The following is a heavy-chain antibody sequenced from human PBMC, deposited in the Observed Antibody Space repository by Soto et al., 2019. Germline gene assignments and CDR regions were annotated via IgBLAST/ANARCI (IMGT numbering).Heavy chain of an antibody. Sequence: QVQLQESGPGLVKPSQTLSLTCTVSGGSISSGGYYWSWIRQHPGKGLEWIGYIYYSGSIYYNPSLKSRVTISVDTSKNQFSLKLSSVTAADTAVYYCARWTEPGDRDYYYGMDVWGQGTTVTVSS. J-gene: IGHJ6*02. V-gene: IGHV4-31*03. CDR2: IYYSGSI. CDR1: GGSISSGGYY. CDR3: ARWTEPGDRDYYYGMDV. D-gene: IGHD7-27*01.